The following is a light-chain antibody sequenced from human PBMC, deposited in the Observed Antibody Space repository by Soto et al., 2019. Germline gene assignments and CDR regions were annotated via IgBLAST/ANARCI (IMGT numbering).Light chain of an antibody. CDR3: QQSNGSPIT. V-gene: IGKV1-39*01. Sequence: DIQMTQSPSSLSASIGDRVTITCRSSQSISTFLNWYQQKPGKAPNLLIYGASTLQSGVPSRFSGSGSGTDFTLTITSLQPEDFATYFCQQSNGSPITFGQGTRLEIK. J-gene: IGKJ5*01. CDR1: QSISTF. CDR2: GAS.